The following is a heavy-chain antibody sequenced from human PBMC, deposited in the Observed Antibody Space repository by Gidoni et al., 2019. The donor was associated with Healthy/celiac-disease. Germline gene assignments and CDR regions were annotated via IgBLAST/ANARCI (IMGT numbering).Heavy chain of an antibody. D-gene: IGHD6-19*01. CDR2: IYWDDDK. J-gene: IGHJ4*02. CDR1: RFSLSTRGVG. CDR3: AHLLAATPFDY. Sequence: QITLKESGPPLVNPTQTLTLTCTFSRFSLSTRGVGVGWIRQPPGKALEWLALIYWDDDKRYSPSLKSRLTITKDTSKKQVVLKRTNRDPVDTATYYCAHLLAATPFDYWGQGTLVTVSS. V-gene: IGHV2-5*02.